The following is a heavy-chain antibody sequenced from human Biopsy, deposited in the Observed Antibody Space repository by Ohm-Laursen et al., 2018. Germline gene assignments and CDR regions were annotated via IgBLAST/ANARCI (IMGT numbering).Heavy chain of an antibody. Sequence: VQVSCNASGGMLNSYTINWLRQAPGQGLQWMGGIMSLYNTTNYAQKFWDRITVTADKSTNTVHMTLSSLTSEDTAVYFCARGLGGYDYWYFDLWGRGTLVIVSS. CDR3: ARGLGGYDYWYFDL. V-gene: IGHV1-69*06. CDR1: GGMLNSYT. J-gene: IGHJ2*01. D-gene: IGHD5-12*01. CDR2: IMSLYNTT.